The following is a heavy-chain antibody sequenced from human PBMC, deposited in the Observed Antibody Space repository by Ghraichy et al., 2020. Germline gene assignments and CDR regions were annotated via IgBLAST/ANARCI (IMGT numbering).Heavy chain of an antibody. CDR2: ISYDGSNK. D-gene: IGHD3-16*01. J-gene: IGHJ4*02. CDR1: GFTFSSYG. CDR3: AKDLIVWGEGMGRGDY. Sequence: GGSLRLSCAASGFTFSSYGMHWVRQAPGKGLEWVAVISYDGSNKYYADSVKGRFTISRDNSKNTLYLQMNSLRAEDTAVYYCAKDLIVWGEGMGRGDYWGQGTLVTVSS. V-gene: IGHV3-30*18.